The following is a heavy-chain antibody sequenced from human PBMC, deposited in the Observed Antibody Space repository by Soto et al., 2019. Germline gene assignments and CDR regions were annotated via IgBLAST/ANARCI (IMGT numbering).Heavy chain of an antibody. CDR2: MNPNSGNT. CDR1: RYTFTSYN. CDR3: ARGFRDDAFDI. J-gene: IGHJ3*02. Sequence: SVKASYKASRYTFTSYNINWERQATGQGLEWMGWMNPNSGNTGYAQKFQGRVTMTRNTSISTAYMELSSLRSEDTAVYYCARGFRDDAFDIWGQGTMVTVSS. V-gene: IGHV1-8*01.